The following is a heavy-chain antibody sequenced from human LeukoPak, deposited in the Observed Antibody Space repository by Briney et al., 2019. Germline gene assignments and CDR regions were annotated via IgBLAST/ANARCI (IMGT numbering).Heavy chain of an antibody. Sequence: PGGSLRLSCAGSGFTFSSHWMSWVRQAPGKGLEWVAHIKQGGSERYYVDSVKGRFIISRDNAKNSLYLQMNSLRVEDTAVYYCARRDWYYYDSSGYYFFQHWGQGTLVTVPS. D-gene: IGHD3-22*01. J-gene: IGHJ1*01. V-gene: IGHV3-7*01. CDR2: IKQGGSER. CDR1: GFTFSSHW. CDR3: ARRDWYYYDSSGYYFFQH.